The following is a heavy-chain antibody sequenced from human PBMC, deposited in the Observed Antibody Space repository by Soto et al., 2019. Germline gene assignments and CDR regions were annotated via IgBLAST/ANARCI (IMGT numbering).Heavy chain of an antibody. CDR3: VRSGDNYNLLDY. D-gene: IGHD1-1*01. CDR2: SSNSGSVT. V-gene: IGHV3-11*06. J-gene: IGHJ4*02. Sequence: GGSLRLSCAASGFTFSDHYISCIRQAPGKGLEWIGYSSNSGSVTRYADSVKGRFSISRDNAKNSLYLQINSPRGDDTAIYYCVRSGDNYNLLDYWGKGGRVTVSS. CDR1: GFTFSDHY.